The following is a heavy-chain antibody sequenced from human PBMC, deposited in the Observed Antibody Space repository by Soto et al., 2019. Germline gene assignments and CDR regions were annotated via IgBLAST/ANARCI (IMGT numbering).Heavy chain of an antibody. Sequence: EVQLVESGGGLVQPGGSLRLSCAASGFTFSSYWMSWVRQAPGKGLEWVATIKQDGSEKYYVDSVKGRFTISRDNSKNSLYLQMNSLRAEDTAVYYCASEGADSSGWYGSDYYYGMDVWGQGTTFTVSS. J-gene: IGHJ6*02. CDR3: ASEGADSSGWYGSDYYYGMDV. D-gene: IGHD6-19*01. V-gene: IGHV3-7*01. CDR1: GFTFSSYW. CDR2: IKQDGSEK.